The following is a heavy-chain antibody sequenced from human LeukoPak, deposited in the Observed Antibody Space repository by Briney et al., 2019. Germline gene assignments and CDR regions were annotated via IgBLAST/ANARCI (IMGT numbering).Heavy chain of an antibody. CDR2: IYPDDSNT. Sequence: GESLKISCQGSGYGFTGYWIGWVRQMPGNGLEWMGLIYPDDSNTIYSLSFEGQVTMSADRSVKTAYLQWSSLKASDTAMYYCARFSGTSLRINWFDPWGQGTLVTVSS. V-gene: IGHV5-51*01. J-gene: IGHJ5*02. CDR3: ARFSGTSLRINWFDP. CDR1: GYGFTGYW. D-gene: IGHD3-10*01.